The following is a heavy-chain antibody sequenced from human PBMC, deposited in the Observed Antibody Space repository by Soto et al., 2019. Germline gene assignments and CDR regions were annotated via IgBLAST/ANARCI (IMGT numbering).Heavy chain of an antibody. CDR3: ARLNLDTAMESYYYYYGMDV. CDR2: IYSSGST. V-gene: IGHV4-4*07. CDR1: GGSISSYY. J-gene: IGHJ6*02. D-gene: IGHD5-18*01. Sequence: PSETLSLTCTVSGGSISSYYWSWIRQPAGKGLEWIGRIYSSGSTNYNPSLKSRVTMSVDTSKNQFSLKLSSVTAADTAVYYCARLNLDTAMESYYYYYGMDVWGQGTTVTVSS.